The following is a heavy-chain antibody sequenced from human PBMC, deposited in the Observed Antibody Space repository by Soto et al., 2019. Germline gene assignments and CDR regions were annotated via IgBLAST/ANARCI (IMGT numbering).Heavy chain of an antibody. J-gene: IGHJ5*01. CDR2: IYYSGST. V-gene: IGHV4-59*01. CDR1: SGSISSYY. CDR3: ARGYGSGDNWFDS. Sequence: PSETLSLTCTVSSGSISSYYWSWIRQPPGKGLEWIGYIYYSGSTNHNPSLKSRVTISVDTSKNQFSLKLSSVTAADTAVYYCARGYGSGDNWFDSWGQGTLVTVSS. D-gene: IGHD3-10*01.